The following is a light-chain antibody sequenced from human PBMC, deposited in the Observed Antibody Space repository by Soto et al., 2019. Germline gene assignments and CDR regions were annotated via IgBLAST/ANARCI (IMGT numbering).Light chain of an antibody. V-gene: IGLV2-14*03. Sequence: QSVLTQPASVSGSPGQSITISCTGTSSDVGGYNYVSWYQHHPGKAAKLMIYDVSNRPSGVSNRFSGSKSGNTASLIISGLQAEDEADYYCSSYASSSPRVFGGGTKLTVL. CDR3: SSYASSSPRV. CDR1: SSDVGGYNY. J-gene: IGLJ3*02. CDR2: DVS.